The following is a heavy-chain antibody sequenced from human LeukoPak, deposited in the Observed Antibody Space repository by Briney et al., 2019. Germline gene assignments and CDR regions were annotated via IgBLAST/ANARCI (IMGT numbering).Heavy chain of an antibody. Sequence: SETLSLTCTVSGGSISSSSYYWGWIRQPPGKGLEWIGSIYYSGSTYYNPSLKSRVTISVDTSKNQFSLKLSSVTAADTAVYYCARHVAPPWGRYYYYMDVWGKGTTVTISS. V-gene: IGHV4-39*01. J-gene: IGHJ6*03. CDR1: GGSISSSSYY. D-gene: IGHD1-26*01. CDR3: ARHVAPPWGRYYYYMDV. CDR2: IYYSGST.